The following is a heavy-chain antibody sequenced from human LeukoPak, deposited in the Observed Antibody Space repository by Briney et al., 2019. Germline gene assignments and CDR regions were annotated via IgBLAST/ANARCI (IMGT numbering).Heavy chain of an antibody. CDR1: GGSFSGYY. J-gene: IGHJ4*02. CDR2: INHSGST. CDR3: ARTGPYYYDSSGYYYFDY. Sequence: SETLSLTCAVYGGSFSGYYWSWIRQPPGKGLEWIGEINHSGSTNYNPSLKSRVTISVDTSKNQFSLKLSSVTAADTAVYYCARTGPYYYDSSGYYYFDYWGQGTLVTVSS. D-gene: IGHD3-22*01. V-gene: IGHV4-34*01.